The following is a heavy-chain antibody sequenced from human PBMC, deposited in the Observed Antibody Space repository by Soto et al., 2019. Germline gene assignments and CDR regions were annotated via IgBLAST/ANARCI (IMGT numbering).Heavy chain of an antibody. CDR3: ARDLYYYDSSGYQNYYYGMDV. V-gene: IGHV1-69*01. D-gene: IGHD3-22*01. CDR2: IIPIFGTA. CDR1: GGTFSSYA. J-gene: IGHJ6*02. Sequence: QVQLVQSGAEVKKPGSSVKVSCKASGGTFSSYAISWVRQAPGQGLEWMGGIIPIFGTANYAQQFQGRVTITADESTSTAYMELSSLRSEDTAVYYCARDLYYYDSSGYQNYYYGMDVWGQGTTVTVSS.